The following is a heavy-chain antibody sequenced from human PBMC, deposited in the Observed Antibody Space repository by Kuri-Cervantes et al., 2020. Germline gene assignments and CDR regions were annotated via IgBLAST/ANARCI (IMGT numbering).Heavy chain of an antibody. CDR3: ARDVGDSSGYYYAPGGY. D-gene: IGHD3-22*01. CDR1: GFTFSSYG. Sequence: GGSLRLSCAASGFTFSSYGMHWVRQALGKGLEWVAVIWYDGSNKYYADSVKGRFTISRDNSKNTLYLQMNSLRAEDTAVYYCARDVGDSSGYYYAPGGYWGQGTLVTVSS. CDR2: IWYDGSNK. V-gene: IGHV3-33*01. J-gene: IGHJ4*02.